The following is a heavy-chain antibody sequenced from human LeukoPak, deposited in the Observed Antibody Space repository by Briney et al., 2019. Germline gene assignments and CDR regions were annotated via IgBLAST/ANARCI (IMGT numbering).Heavy chain of an antibody. Sequence: GASVKVSRKASGGTFSSYAISWVRQAPGQGLEWMGGIIPIFGTANYAQKFQGRVTITTDESTSTAYMELSSLRSEDTAVYYCARGRASSGYYSGYYFDYWGQGTLVTVSS. J-gene: IGHJ4*02. V-gene: IGHV1-69*05. CDR2: IIPIFGTA. CDR3: ARGRASSGYYSGYYFDY. CDR1: GGTFSSYA. D-gene: IGHD3-22*01.